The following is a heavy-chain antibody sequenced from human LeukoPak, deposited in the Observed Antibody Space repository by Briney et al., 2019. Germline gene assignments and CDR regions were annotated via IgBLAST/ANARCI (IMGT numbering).Heavy chain of an antibody. CDR3: ASLGELLPPDY. CDR2: IIPIFGTA. CDR1: GGTFSSYA. D-gene: IGHD3-16*01. Sequence: ASVKVSCKASGGTFSSYAISWVRQAPGQGLEWMGGIIPIFGTANYAQKFQGRVTITADESTSTAYMELSSLRSEDTAVYYCASLGELLPPDYWGQGTLVTVSS. J-gene: IGHJ4*02. V-gene: IGHV1-69*13.